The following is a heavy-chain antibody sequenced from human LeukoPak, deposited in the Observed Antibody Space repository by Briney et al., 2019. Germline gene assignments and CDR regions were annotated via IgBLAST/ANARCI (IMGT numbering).Heavy chain of an antibody. CDR2: IYSGGST. CDR1: GFTVSSNY. D-gene: IGHD2-21*02. J-gene: IGHJ6*02. V-gene: IGHV3-53*05. CDR3: ANCDPSPYYYGMDV. Sequence: GGSLRLSCAASGFTVSSNYMSWVRQAPGKGLEWVSVIYSGGSTYYADSVKGRFTISRDNSKNTLYLQMNSLRAEDTAVYYCANCDPSPYYYGMDVWGQGTTVTVSS.